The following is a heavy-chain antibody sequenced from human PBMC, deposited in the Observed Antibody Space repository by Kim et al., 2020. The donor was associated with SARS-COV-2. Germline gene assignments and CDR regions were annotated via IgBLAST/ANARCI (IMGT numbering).Heavy chain of an antibody. CDR1: GFTFSNAW. D-gene: IGHD3-9*01. CDR3: TTLLRYFDWLAVKYYYYGMDV. CDR2: IKSKTNVGTK. Sequence: GGSLRLSCAASGFTFSNAWMTWVRQAPGKGLEWVGGIKSKTNVGTKAYAAPGKGRFTISKDDSKNTLYLQRNSLKTEDTAVYYCTTLLRYFDWLAVKYYYYGMDVWGQGTTVTVSS. J-gene: IGHJ6*02. V-gene: IGHV3-15*01.